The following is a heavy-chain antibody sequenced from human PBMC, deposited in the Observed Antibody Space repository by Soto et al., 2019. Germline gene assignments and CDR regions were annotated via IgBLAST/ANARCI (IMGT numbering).Heavy chain of an antibody. V-gene: IGHV1-2*04. D-gene: IGHD3-10*01. J-gene: IGHJ6*02. CDR2: IHPDSGDT. CDR3: ARVNYYGSGNDYFYGMDV. Sequence: QVQLVQSGAEVKKPGASVKVSCKASGYTFTGYYIHWMRQAPGQGLEWMGWIHPDSGDTSYAQKCQGWVTMTRDTSISTAYLELSRLKSDDTAVYYCARVNYYGSGNDYFYGMDVWGHGTPVTVSS. CDR1: GYTFTGYY.